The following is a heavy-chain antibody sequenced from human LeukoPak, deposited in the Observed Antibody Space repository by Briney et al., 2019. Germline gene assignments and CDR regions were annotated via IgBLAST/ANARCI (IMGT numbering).Heavy chain of an antibody. D-gene: IGHD5-12*01. CDR2: IKTDGSYT. CDR1: GITLSNYW. CDR3: ARLAAPYDKDEYR. Sequence: GGSLRLSCTASGITLSNYWMHWVRQAPGKGPVWVSGIKTDGSYTTYADSVRGRFTISRDNAKSTVSLQMNSLRVEETAMYYCARLAAPYDKDEYRWGQGALVTVSS. J-gene: IGHJ5*02. V-gene: IGHV3-74*03.